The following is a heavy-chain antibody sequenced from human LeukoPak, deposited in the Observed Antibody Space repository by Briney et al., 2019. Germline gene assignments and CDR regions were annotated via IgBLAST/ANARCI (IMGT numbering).Heavy chain of an antibody. CDR2: INHSGST. Sequence: SETLSLTCAVYGGSFSGYYWSWIRQPPGKGLEWIGEINHSGSTNYNPSLKSRVTISVDTSKNQFSLKLSSVTAADTAVYYCARDTAGDNWFDPWGQGTLVTVSS. D-gene: IGHD5-18*01. J-gene: IGHJ5*02. CDR1: GGSFSGYY. CDR3: ARDTAGDNWFDP. V-gene: IGHV4-34*01.